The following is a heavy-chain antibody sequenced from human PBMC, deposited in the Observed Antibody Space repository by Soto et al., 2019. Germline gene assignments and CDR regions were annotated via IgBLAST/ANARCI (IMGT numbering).Heavy chain of an antibody. V-gene: IGHV3-48*03. J-gene: IGHJ4*02. CDR1: GFTFSSFE. CDR2: ISNSGTTI. Sequence: LRLSCAASGFTFSSFEMNWVRQAPGKGLECVSYISNSGTTIYYADSVKGRFTISRDNAKNSLYLQMNSLRAEDTAVYYCARNGYYFDYWGQGTLVTVSS. D-gene: IGHD4-17*01. CDR3: ARNGYYFDY.